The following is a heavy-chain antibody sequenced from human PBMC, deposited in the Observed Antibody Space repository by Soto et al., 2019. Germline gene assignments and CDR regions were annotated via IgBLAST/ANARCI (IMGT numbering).Heavy chain of an antibody. V-gene: IGHV1-8*02. CDR1: GYTFTDLD. D-gene: IGHD3-10*01. J-gene: IGHJ4*02. CDR3: ARGINAGVDY. Sequence: GASVKVSCKASGYTFTDLDINWVRQTTEQGLEWMGWMRPNTGHSGLAQKFQGRLTLTRDTSINTAYMELSSLRSEDTAIYYCARGINAGVDYWGQGTPVTSPQ. CDR2: MRPNTGHS.